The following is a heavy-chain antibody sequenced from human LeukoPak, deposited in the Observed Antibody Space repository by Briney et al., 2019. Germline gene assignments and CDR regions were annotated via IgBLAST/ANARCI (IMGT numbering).Heavy chain of an antibody. CDR2: IRYDGSNK. V-gene: IGHV3-30*02. Sequence: GGSLRLSCAASGFTFSSYGMHWVRQAPGKGLEWVAFIRYDGSNKYYADSVKARFAISRDNSKNTLYLQMNSLRAEDTAVYYCAKGSKEVLFTRDHYMHVWGKGTTVTMSS. J-gene: IGHJ6*03. CDR3: AKGSKEVLFTRDHYMHV. CDR1: GFTFSSYG. D-gene: IGHD3-3*01.